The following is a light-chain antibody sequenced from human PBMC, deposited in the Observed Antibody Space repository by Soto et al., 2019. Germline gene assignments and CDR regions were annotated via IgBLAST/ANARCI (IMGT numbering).Light chain of an antibody. J-gene: IGKJ2*01. CDR1: QGISSY. V-gene: IGKV1-9*01. CDR3: QQLSNYPYT. Sequence: DIQLTQSPSFLSASVGDRVTITCRASQGISSYLAWYQQKPGKAPKLLIYAASTLRSGVPSRFSGSGSGTEFTLTISSLQPEDFATYYCQQLSNYPYTFGQGTNLEIK. CDR2: AAS.